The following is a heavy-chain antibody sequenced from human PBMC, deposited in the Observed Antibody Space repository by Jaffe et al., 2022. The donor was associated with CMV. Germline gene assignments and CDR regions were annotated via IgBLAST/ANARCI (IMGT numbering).Heavy chain of an antibody. CDR3: ARALHCSGGSCYSYRKIYYYYYMDV. V-gene: IGHV4-34*01. CDR2: INHSGST. D-gene: IGHD2-15*01. J-gene: IGHJ6*03. Sequence: QVQLQQWGAGLLKPSETLSLTCAVYGGSFSGYYWSWIRQPPGKGLEWIGEINHSGSTNYNPSLKSRVTISVDTSKNQFSLKLSSVTAADTAVYYCARALHCSGGSCYSYRKIYYYYYMDVWGKGTTVTVSS. CDR1: GGSFSGYY.